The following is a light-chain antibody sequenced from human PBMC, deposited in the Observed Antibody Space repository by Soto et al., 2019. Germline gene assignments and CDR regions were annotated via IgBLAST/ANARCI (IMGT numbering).Light chain of an antibody. V-gene: IGLV2-14*03. CDR3: SSQTSSSTLV. Sequence: QSALTQPASVSGSPGQSITISCTGTRSDVGGYNYVSWYQQHPGKAPKLMIYDVSNRPSGVSNRFSGSKSGNTASLTISGLQAEDEADYYCSSQTSSSTLVFGGGTKLTVL. CDR2: DVS. J-gene: IGLJ2*01. CDR1: RSDVGGYNY.